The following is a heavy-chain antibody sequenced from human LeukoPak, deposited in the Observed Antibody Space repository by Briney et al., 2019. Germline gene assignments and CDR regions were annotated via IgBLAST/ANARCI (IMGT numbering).Heavy chain of an antibody. Sequence: GGSLRLSCAASGFTFSSFGMHWVRQAPGKGLEWVAYIRYDGSDKYYADSVKGRFTISRDNSKNTLYLQMNSLRAEDTAVYYCAKSYYDSSGYRGDLEYWGQGTLVTVSS. V-gene: IGHV3-30*02. CDR1: GFTFSSFG. CDR2: IRYDGSDK. J-gene: IGHJ4*02. CDR3: AKSYYDSSGYRGDLEY. D-gene: IGHD3-22*01.